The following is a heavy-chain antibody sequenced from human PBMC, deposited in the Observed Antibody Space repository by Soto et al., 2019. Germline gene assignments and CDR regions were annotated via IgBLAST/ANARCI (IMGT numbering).Heavy chain of an antibody. CDR2: IDPSDSYT. D-gene: IGHD6-13*01. CDR1: GYSFTSYW. V-gene: IGHV5-10-1*01. Sequence: GEPLKISCKGSGYSFTSYWISWVRQMPGKGLEWMGRIDPSDSYTDYSPSFQGHVTISADKSISTAYLQWSSLKASDTAIYYCARRDRAAAGPEFDYWGQGTLVTVSS. CDR3: ARRDRAAAGPEFDY. J-gene: IGHJ4*02.